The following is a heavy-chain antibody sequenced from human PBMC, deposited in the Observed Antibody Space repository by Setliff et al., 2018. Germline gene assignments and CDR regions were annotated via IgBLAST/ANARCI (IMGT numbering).Heavy chain of an antibody. V-gene: IGHV5-51*01. Sequence: PGESLKISCRGSGYTFSDYWIGWVRQMPGKGLEWMGIIDPGDSDTRYSPSFQGQVTFSADKSISTAYLQWSSLKASGTATYYCARVVGADGIGIDYWGQGTVVTVSS. CDR3: ARVVGADGIGIDY. CDR2: IDPGDSDT. J-gene: IGHJ4*02. D-gene: IGHD2-15*01. CDR1: GYTFSDYW.